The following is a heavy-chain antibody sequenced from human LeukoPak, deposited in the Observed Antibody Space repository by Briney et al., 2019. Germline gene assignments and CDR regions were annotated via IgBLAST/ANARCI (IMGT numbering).Heavy chain of an antibody. Sequence: PGGSLRLSCAASGFTFSSYGMHWVRQAPGKGLEWVAFIRYDGSNKYYADSVKGRFTISRDNSKNTLYLQMNSLRAEDTAVYYCARAGATAGTHFDYWGQGTLVTVSS. V-gene: IGHV3-30*02. D-gene: IGHD6-13*01. J-gene: IGHJ4*02. CDR1: GFTFSSYG. CDR2: IRYDGSNK. CDR3: ARAGATAGTHFDY.